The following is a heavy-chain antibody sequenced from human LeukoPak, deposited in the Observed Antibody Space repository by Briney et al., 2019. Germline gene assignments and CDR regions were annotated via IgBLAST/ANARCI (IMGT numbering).Heavy chain of an antibody. Sequence: PGGSLRLSCAASGFTFSKYWMHWVRQAPGKGLEWVANIKEDGSEKYYVDSVKGRFSISRDNAKNSLYLQMNSLRAEDTAVYYCGRSMDVWGQGTRSPFP. CDR2: IKEDGSEK. CDR1: GFTFSKYW. J-gene: IGHJ6*02. CDR3: GRSMDV. V-gene: IGHV3-7*03.